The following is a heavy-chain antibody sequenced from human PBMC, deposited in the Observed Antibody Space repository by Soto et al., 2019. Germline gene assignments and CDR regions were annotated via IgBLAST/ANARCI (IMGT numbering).Heavy chain of an antibody. CDR2: ISVYDGNT. CDR1: DYTFTSYD. CDR3: ASALGIGDY. Sequence: QVQLVQSGPEVKKPGASVKVSCKASDYTFTSYDINWVRQAPGQGLEWMGWISVYDGNTNYSQKLQDRVTMTTDTSTSTAYMELRSLRSDDTAVYYCASALGIGDYWGQGTQVTVSS. V-gene: IGHV1-18*01. D-gene: IGHD7-27*01. J-gene: IGHJ4*02.